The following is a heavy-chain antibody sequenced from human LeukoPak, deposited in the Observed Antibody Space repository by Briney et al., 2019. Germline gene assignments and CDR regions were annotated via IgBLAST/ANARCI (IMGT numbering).Heavy chain of an antibody. D-gene: IGHD6-19*01. V-gene: IGHV3-66*01. CDR2: IYSGGSA. CDR1: GFTVSSNY. Sequence: GGSLRLSCAASGFTVSSNYMSWVRQAPGKGLEWVSVIYSGGSAYYADSVEGRFTISRDNSKNTLSLQMNSLRAEDTAVYYCARGYSSGWYFGGFDYWGQGTLVTVSS. CDR3: ARGYSSGWYFGGFDY. J-gene: IGHJ4*02.